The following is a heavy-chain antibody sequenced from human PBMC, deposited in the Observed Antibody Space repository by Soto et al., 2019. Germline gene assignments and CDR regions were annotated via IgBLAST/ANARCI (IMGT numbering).Heavy chain of an antibody. Sequence: EVQLVESGGGLVQPGGSLRLSCAASGFTFSSYWMHWVRQAPGKGLVWVSRINSDGSSTSYADSVKGRFTISRDNAKHTLYLKINSLRAEDTAVYYCARDGALWFGGLVFDYWGQGTLVTVSS. CDR2: INSDGSST. CDR1: GFTFSSYW. V-gene: IGHV3-74*01. CDR3: ARDGALWFGGLVFDY. D-gene: IGHD3-10*01. J-gene: IGHJ4*02.